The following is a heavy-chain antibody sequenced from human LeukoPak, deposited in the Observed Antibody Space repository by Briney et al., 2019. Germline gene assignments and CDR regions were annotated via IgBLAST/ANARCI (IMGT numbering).Heavy chain of an antibody. CDR1: AGSFSGYY. D-gene: IGHD3-10*01. CDR3: ARGVVLWFGEPHWFDP. CDR2: INHSGST. Sequence: SETLSLTCAVYAGSFSGYYWSWIRQPPGKGLEWIGEINHSGSTNYNPSLKSRVTISVDTSKNQFSLKLSSVTAADTAVYYCARGVVLWFGEPHWFDPWGQGTLVTVSS. V-gene: IGHV4-34*01. J-gene: IGHJ5*02.